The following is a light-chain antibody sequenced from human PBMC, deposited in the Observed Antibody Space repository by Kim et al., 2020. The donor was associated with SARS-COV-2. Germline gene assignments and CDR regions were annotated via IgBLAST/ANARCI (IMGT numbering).Light chain of an antibody. CDR1: QSINNW. V-gene: IGKV1-5*03. J-gene: IGKJ4*01. CDR2: IAS. CDR3: QQDNSYPLT. Sequence: ASVGDRATLTCRASQSINNWLAWYQQKPGKAPKLLIYIASTLESGVPSRFSGSGSGTEFTLTISSLQPDDFATYYCQQDNSYPLTFGGGTKVDIK.